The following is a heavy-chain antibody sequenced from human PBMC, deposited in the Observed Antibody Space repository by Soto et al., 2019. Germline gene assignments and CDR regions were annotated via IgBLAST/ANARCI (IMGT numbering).Heavy chain of an antibody. Sequence: PVGSLRLSCAASGFTFSGSAMHWVRQASGKGLEWVGRIRSKANSYATAYAASVKGRFTISRDDSKNTAYLQMNSLKTEDTAVYYCTRRNAGTTDFDYWGQGTLVTVSS. J-gene: IGHJ4*02. CDR3: TRRNAGTTDFDY. V-gene: IGHV3-73*01. CDR2: IRSKANSYAT. CDR1: GFTFSGSA. D-gene: IGHD1-1*01.